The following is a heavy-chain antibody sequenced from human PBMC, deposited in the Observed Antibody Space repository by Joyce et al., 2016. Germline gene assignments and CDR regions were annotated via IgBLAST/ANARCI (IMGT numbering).Heavy chain of an antibody. J-gene: IGHJ6*02. V-gene: IGHV3-21*01. Sequence: QLVESGGGVVTAGGSLRLSCEASGSTFSSSSMSWFRQAPGKGLEWVAAISATSYYRFHAETVRGGFTVSRDNAKKALYLQMNSLRAEDSAVFYCARGGISYYYAMDVWGQGTTVTVSS. CDR2: ISATSYYR. CDR1: GSTFSSSS. D-gene: IGHD3-16*01. CDR3: ARGGISYYYAMDV.